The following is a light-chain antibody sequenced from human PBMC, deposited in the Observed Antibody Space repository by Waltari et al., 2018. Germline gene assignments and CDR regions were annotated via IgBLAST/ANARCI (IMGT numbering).Light chain of an antibody. CDR2: EVN. V-gene: IGLV2-8*01. Sequence: QSAMTQPPSASGSPGPSVTIPCIGPNTDIGSYNHVSWYQQHPGKAPKFIIFEVNKRPSGVPDRFSGSKSGNTASLTVSGLQAEDEADYYCTSYGGDNNIVIFGGGTKLTVL. CDR1: NTDIGSYNH. CDR3: TSYGGDNNIVI. J-gene: IGLJ2*01.